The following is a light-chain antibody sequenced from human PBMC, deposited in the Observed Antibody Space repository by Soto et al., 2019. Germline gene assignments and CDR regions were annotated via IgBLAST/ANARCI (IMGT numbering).Light chain of an antibody. Sequence: DIQMTQSPSTLSASVGDRVTITCRASQSISSWLACYQQKPGKAPNRLLCYVSSLESGVPPSLSGSGSGTEFTPAISSLQADDFAPFYCHQYNSYLTWTFGQGTKLEIK. CDR1: QSISSW. J-gene: IGKJ1*01. V-gene: IGKV1-5*01. CDR2: YVS. CDR3: HQYNSYLTWT.